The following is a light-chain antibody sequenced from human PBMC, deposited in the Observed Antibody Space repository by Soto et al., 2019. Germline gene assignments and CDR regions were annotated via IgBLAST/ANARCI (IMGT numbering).Light chain of an antibody. J-gene: IGLJ2*01. Sequence: QSVLTQPASVSGSPGQSITISCTGTSSDVGGYNYVSWYQQYPGKAPKLIIYDVSNRPSGVSNRFSGSKSGNTASLTISGLQAEDEADYYCSSYTSTSTLGVFGGGTKLTVL. V-gene: IGLV2-14*01. CDR3: SSYTSTSTLGV. CDR1: SSDVGGYNY. CDR2: DVS.